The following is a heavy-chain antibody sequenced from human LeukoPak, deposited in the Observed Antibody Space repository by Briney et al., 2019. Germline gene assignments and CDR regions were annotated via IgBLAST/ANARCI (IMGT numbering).Heavy chain of an antibody. CDR3: ARGGYYYDSSGYYYLAY. D-gene: IGHD3-22*01. CDR1: GFTFSDYY. V-gene: IGHV3-11*01. CDR2: ISSSGSTI. Sequence: PGGSLSLSCAAYGFTFSDYYMSWIRPAPGQGLEWVSYISSSGSTIYYADYVKGRFTISRDNAKNSLYLQMNSLRAEDTAVYYCARGGYYYDSSGYYYLAYWGQGTLATVSS. J-gene: IGHJ4*02.